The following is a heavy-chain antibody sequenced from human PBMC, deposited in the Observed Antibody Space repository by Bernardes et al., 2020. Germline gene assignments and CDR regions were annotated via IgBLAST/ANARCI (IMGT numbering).Heavy chain of an antibody. CDR1: GYTFTSYD. V-gene: IGHV1-69*13. D-gene: IGHD6-6*01. J-gene: IGHJ6*04. Sequence: SVKVSCKASGYTFTSYDINWVRQATGQGLEWMGGIIPIFGTANYAQKFQGRVTITADESTSTAYMELSSLRSEDTAVYYCARAAVEYSSLYDGMDVWGKGTTVTVSS. CDR3: ARAAVEYSSLYDGMDV. CDR2: IIPIFGTA.